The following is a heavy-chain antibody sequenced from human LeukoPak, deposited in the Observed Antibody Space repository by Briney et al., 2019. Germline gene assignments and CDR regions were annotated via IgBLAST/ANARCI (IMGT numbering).Heavy chain of an antibody. CDR2: IYYSGST. D-gene: IGHD3-3*01. Sequence: SETLSLTCTVSGGSISSYYWSWIRQPPGKGLEWIGYIYYSGSTNYNPSLKSRVTISVDTSKNQFSLRLSSVTAADTAVYYCARERGRFSWSNWFDPWGQGTLVTVSS. CDR1: GGSISSYY. CDR3: ARERGRFSWSNWFDP. V-gene: IGHV4-59*01. J-gene: IGHJ5*02.